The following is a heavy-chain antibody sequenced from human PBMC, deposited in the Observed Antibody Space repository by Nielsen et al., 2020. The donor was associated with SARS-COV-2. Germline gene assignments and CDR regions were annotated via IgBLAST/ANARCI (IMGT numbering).Heavy chain of an antibody. CDR3: AVRTGTADY. CDR1: GYSFTSYW. D-gene: IGHD1-7*01. CDR2: IYPGDSDT. J-gene: IGHJ4*02. Sequence: GESLKISCKGSGYSFTSYWIGWVRQMPGKGPGWVGIIYPGDSDTRYSPSLQGQVNISADKSISTAYLQWNSLKASDTAMYYCAVRTGTADYWGQGTLVTVSA. V-gene: IGHV5-51*01.